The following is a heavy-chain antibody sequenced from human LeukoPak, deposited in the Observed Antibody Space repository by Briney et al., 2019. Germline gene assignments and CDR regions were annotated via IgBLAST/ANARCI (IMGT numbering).Heavy chain of an antibody. Sequence: SETLSLTCTVSGGSISSYYWSWIRQPPGKGLEWIGYIYYSGSTNYNPSLKSRVTISVDTSKNQFSLKLSSVTAADTAVYYCARAQDCSSTSCYTAHWFDPWGQGTLVTVSS. CDR1: GGSISSYY. V-gene: IGHV4-59*01. CDR3: ARAQDCSSTSCYTAHWFDP. CDR2: IYYSGST. D-gene: IGHD2-2*02. J-gene: IGHJ5*02.